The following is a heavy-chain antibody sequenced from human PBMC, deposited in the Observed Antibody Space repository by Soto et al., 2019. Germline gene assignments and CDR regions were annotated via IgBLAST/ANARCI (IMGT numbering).Heavy chain of an antibody. V-gene: IGHV4-39*02. CDR3: AREKSDYGMEV. Sequence: SSETLSLTCTVSGGSISSSGFYWGWIRQPPGKGLDWIGSIYFSGSTYYNPSLKSRVSISVDTSRNQFSLKLSSVTAADTAVYYCAREKSDYGMEVWGQGTTVTVSS. J-gene: IGHJ6*02. CDR1: GGSISSSGFY. CDR2: IYFSGST.